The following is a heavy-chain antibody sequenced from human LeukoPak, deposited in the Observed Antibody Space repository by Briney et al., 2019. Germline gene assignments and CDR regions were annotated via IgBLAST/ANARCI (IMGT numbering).Heavy chain of an antibody. CDR1: SGSIRGYF. CDR2: IYYSGGT. J-gene: IGHJ4*02. Sequence: SETLPLTCTVSSGSIRGYFWSWIRQPPGKGLEWIGYIYYSGGTSYNPSLKSRVTISLDTSKNQFSLKLSSVTAADTAVYYCAREVNCGGDCYSLDYWGQGTLVTVSS. CDR3: AREVNCGGDCYSLDY. V-gene: IGHV4-59*12. D-gene: IGHD2-21*02.